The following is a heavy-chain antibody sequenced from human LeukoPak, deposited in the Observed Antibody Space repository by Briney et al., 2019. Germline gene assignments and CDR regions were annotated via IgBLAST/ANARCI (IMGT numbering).Heavy chain of an antibody. CDR2: IKHDGSDK. V-gene: IGHV3-7*01. CDR3: ARDLWFGEFSYYFDQ. Sequence: GGSLRLSCAASGFTFSSYWMSWVRQAPGKGLEWVANIKHDGSDKYYVDSVKGRFTISRDNAKNSLYLQMNSLRAEDTAMYYCARDLWFGEFSYYFDQWGQGTLVTVSS. CDR1: GFTFSSYW. J-gene: IGHJ4*02. D-gene: IGHD3-10*01.